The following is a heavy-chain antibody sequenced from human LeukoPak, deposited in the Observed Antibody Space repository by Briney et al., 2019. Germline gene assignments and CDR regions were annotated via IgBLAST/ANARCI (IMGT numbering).Heavy chain of an antibody. CDR2: ISYDGSNK. Sequence: PGGSLRLSCAASGFTFTSYVMHWVRQAPGKGLQWVALISYDGSNKYYADSVKGRFTISRDNSKNTLYLQMNSLRAEDTAVYYCARYTSSPGEGMDVWGQGTTVTVSS. J-gene: IGHJ6*02. CDR1: GFTFTSYV. D-gene: IGHD3-16*01. CDR3: ARYTSSPGEGMDV. V-gene: IGHV3-30*03.